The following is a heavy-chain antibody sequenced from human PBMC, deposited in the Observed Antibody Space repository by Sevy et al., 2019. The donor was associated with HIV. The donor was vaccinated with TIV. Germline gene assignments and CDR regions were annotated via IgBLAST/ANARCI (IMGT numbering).Heavy chain of an antibody. CDR3: ASDVSDNAFDI. D-gene: IGHD3-16*02. CDR2: IIPIFGTA. Sequence: ASVKVSCKASGGTSSSYAISWVRQAPGQGLEWMGGIIPIFGTANYAQKFQGRVTITADESTSTAYMELSSLRSEDTAVYYCASDVSDNAFDIWGQRTMVTVSS. CDR1: GGTSSSYA. V-gene: IGHV1-69*13. J-gene: IGHJ3*02.